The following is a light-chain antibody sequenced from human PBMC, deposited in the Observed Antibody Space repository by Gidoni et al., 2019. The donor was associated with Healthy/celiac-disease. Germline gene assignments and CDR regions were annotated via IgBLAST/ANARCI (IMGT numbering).Light chain of an antibody. CDR1: RSNIGSNT. J-gene: IGLJ2*01. V-gene: IGLV1-44*01. CDR3: AAWDDSLNVV. CDR2: SNN. Sequence: QSVLTQPPSASGTPGQRVTISCSGSRSNIGSNTVNCYQQLPGPAPKLLISSNNHRPSGVPARFSGSKSGTSASLAIIGLQSEDEADYYCAAWDDSLNVVFGGGTKLTVL.